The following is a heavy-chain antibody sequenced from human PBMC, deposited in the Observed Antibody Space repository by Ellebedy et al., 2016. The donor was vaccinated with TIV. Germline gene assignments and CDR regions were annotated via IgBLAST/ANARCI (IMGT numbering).Heavy chain of an antibody. J-gene: IGHJ3*02. Sequence: GGSLRLSCAASRFIFSNFAVHWVRQAPGKGLVWVSRINSDGSSTSYADSVKGRFTISRDNSKNTLYLQMNSLRAEDTAVYYCARDANLLLWFGELSEWTILDAFDIWGQGTMVTVSS. V-gene: IGHV3-74*01. CDR3: ARDANLLLWFGELSEWTILDAFDI. CDR1: RFIFSNFA. CDR2: INSDGSST. D-gene: IGHD3-10*01.